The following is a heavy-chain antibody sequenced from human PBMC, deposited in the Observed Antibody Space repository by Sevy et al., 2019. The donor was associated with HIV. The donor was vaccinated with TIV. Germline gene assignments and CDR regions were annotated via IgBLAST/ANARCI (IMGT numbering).Heavy chain of an antibody. V-gene: IGHV1-2*06. CDR2: IFPKSGVT. Sequence: ASVKVSCKASGYTFTDEYLHWVRQAPGQGLEWMGRIFPKSGVTNSAQRFRGRVTMTRDTSISTAYMELIGLGSDDTAVYYCARDAGGGTTNSGLDVWGQGTTVTVSS. CDR1: GYTFTDEY. D-gene: IGHD1-7*01. J-gene: IGHJ6*02. CDR3: ARDAGGGTTNSGLDV.